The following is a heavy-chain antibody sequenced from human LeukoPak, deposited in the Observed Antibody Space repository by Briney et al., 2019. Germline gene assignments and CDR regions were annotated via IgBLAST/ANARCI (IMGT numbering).Heavy chain of an antibody. Sequence: GGSLRLSCAGWGFTLSSYGMHWVRRAPGGGVEGVAFIPFDGNNKSYTDSLKGRFTISRDNSKNTLYLQMNSLRADATAIYYCAKGSPRTMESWGQGTLVTVSS. J-gene: IGHJ4*02. V-gene: IGHV3-30*02. D-gene: IGHD4/OR15-4a*01. CDR1: GFTLSSYG. CDR2: IPFDGNNK. CDR3: AKGSPRTMES.